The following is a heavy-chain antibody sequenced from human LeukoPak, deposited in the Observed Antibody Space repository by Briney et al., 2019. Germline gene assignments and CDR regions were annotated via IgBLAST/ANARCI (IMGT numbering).Heavy chain of an antibody. CDR1: GYSFASYW. CDR3: ARQGRDGYNYFDY. J-gene: IGHJ4*02. V-gene: IGHV5-51*01. D-gene: IGHD5-24*01. Sequence: GESLKISCKGSGYSFASYWIGWVRQMPGKGLEWMGIIYPGDSDTRYSPSFQGQVTMSADKSISTAYLQWSSLKASDTAMYYCARQGRDGYNYFDYWGQGTLVTVSS. CDR2: IYPGDSDT.